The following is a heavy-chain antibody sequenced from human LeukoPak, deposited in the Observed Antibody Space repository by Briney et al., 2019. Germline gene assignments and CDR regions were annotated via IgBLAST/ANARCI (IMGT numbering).Heavy chain of an antibody. V-gene: IGHV1-24*01. J-gene: IGHJ4*02. CDR1: GYTLTELS. CDR3: ATGVYAWSGYDLSYYFDY. CDR2: FDPEDGET. Sequence: ASVKVSCKVSGYTLTELSMHWVRQAPGKGLEWMGGFDPEDGETIYAQKFQGRVTMTEDTSTDTAYMELSSLRSEDTAVYYCATGVYAWSGYDLSYYFDYWGQGTLVTVSS. D-gene: IGHD5-12*01.